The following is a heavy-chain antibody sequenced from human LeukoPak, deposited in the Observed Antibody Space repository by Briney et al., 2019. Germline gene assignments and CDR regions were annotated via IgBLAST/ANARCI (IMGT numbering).Heavy chain of an antibody. CDR2: IYYNGST. Sequence: SEALSLTCTVSGGSISSGGYYWSWIRQPPGKGLEWIGYIYYNGSTYYNPSPKSRVTISVDTSKNQFSLKLSSVTAADTAVYYCARVLRSGRNAFDIWGQGTMVTVSS. D-gene: IGHD3-3*01. V-gene: IGHV4-31*03. CDR3: ARVLRSGRNAFDI. J-gene: IGHJ3*02. CDR1: GGSISSGGYY.